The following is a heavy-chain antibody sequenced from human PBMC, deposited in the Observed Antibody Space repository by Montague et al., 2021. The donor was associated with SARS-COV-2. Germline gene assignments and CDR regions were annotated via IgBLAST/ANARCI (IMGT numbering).Heavy chain of an antibody. Sequence: SETLSLTCTVSGDSISGSNYYWAWIRQPPGKGLEWIGSIYYSGSTYDNPSLKNRVSISVDTSKNQFSLKLNSVTAADTAVYYCARLLLELPGDYWGQGTLVTVSS. J-gene: IGHJ4*02. CDR3: ARLLLELPGDY. V-gene: IGHV4-39*01. CDR2: IYYSGST. CDR1: GDSISGSNYY. D-gene: IGHD1-7*01.